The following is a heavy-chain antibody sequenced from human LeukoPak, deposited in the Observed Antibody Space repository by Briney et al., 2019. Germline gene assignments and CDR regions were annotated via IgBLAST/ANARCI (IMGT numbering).Heavy chain of an antibody. CDR3: ARAGSSWYFDY. CDR1: GFSFSNYW. D-gene: IGHD6-13*01. Sequence: GGSLRLSCAASGFSFSNYWMNWVRQAPGKGLEWVANIKQDGSEKYYVDSEKGRFIISRDNAKNSLYLQMNSLRAEDTTVYYCARAGSSWYFDYWGQGTLVTVSS. V-gene: IGHV3-7*01. J-gene: IGHJ4*02. CDR2: IKQDGSEK.